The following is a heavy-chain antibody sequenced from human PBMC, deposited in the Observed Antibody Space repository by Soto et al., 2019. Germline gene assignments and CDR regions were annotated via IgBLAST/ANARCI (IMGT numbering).Heavy chain of an antibody. CDR2: IKQDGSEK. CDR3: ARSQPYYDFWSGYFIPSVFDY. V-gene: IGHV3-7*01. D-gene: IGHD3-3*01. J-gene: IGHJ4*02. CDR1: GFTFSSYW. Sequence: EVQLVESGGGLVQPGGSLRLSCAASGFTFSSYWMSWVRQAPGKGLEWVANIKQDGSEKYYVDSVKGRFTISRDNAKNALYRQMNSLRAEDTAVYYCARSQPYYDFWSGYFIPSVFDYWGQGTLVTVSS.